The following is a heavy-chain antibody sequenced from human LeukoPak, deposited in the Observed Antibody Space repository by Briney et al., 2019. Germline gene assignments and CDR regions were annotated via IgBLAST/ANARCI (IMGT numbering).Heavy chain of an antibody. CDR3: ARGYGDYNY. J-gene: IGHJ4*02. D-gene: IGHD4-17*01. Sequence: PGGSLRLSCAASGFTFSSYVMHWVRQAPGKGLEWVALIWFDGSIKYYADSVKGRFTISRDNAKNSLYLQMNSLRAEDTAVYYCARGYGDYNYWGQGTLVTVSS. V-gene: IGHV3-33*01. CDR1: GFTFSSYV. CDR2: IWFDGSIK.